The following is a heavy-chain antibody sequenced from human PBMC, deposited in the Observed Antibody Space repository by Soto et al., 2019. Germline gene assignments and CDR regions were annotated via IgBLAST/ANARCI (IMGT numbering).Heavy chain of an antibody. CDR2: IYARGAT. CDR1: DGSISSYY. CDR3: AGHNLDF. J-gene: IGHJ4*02. Sequence: QVQLQESGPGLVKPSETLSLTCTVSDGSISSYYWSWIRQPAGKGLEWIGRIYARGATNYNPSLNRRITMSIDTSKNQFSLKLSSVTAADTAVYYCAGHNLDFWGQGTLVTVSS. V-gene: IGHV4-4*07.